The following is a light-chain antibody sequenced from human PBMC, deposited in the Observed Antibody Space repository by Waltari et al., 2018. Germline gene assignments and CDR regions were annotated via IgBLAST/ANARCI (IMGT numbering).Light chain of an antibody. V-gene: IGLV2-14*01. J-gene: IGLJ1*01. Sequence: QSALTQPASVSGSPGQSITISCTGTSSDVGGYNYVSWYQQHPGKAPKLMISEVFNRPSGDSNRFSGSKSGNTASLTISGLQAEDEADYYCNSYTTSSTQVFGTGTKVTVL. CDR3: NSYTTSSTQV. CDR2: EVF. CDR1: SSDVGGYNY.